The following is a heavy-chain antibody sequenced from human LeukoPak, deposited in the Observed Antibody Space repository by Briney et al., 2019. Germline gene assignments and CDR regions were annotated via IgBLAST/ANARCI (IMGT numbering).Heavy chain of an antibody. CDR2: INAGNDNT. Sequence: WASVKVSCKASGYTFTSYAMYWVRQAPGQRLEWMVWINAGNDNTKYSQKFQGRVTITRDTSASTAYMELSSLRSEDTAVYYCARDRGYCTGGTCYPNWFDPWGQGTLVTVSS. CDR3: ARDRGYCTGGTCYPNWFDP. D-gene: IGHD2-15*01. V-gene: IGHV1-3*01. CDR1: GYTFTSYA. J-gene: IGHJ5*02.